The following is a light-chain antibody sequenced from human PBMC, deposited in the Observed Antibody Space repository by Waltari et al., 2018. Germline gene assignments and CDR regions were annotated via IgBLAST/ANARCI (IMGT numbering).Light chain of an antibody. CDR2: DDN. J-gene: IGLJ3*02. V-gene: IGLV2-23*01. Sequence: QSALTQPASVSGSPGQSITISCTGTSSDVGNYNLVSWYQQYPGKAPKVMIYDDNRRPSGVSDRFSGSKSGNTASLTISGVQAEDEADYYCCSHAGSYTWVFGGGTKLTVL. CDR3: CSHAGSYTWV. CDR1: SSDVGNYNL.